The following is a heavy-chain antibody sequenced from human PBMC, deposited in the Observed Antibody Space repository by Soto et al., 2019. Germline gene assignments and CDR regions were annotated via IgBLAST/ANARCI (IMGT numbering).Heavy chain of an antibody. CDR3: ASGYCAGGGGYLCRDDIDV. D-gene: IGHD2-8*02. CDR2: ISPGSSHI. CDR1: GFTFSTYH. V-gene: IGHV3-21*01. Sequence: EVQLVESGGGVVMPGGSLRLSCAASGFTFSTYHMNWVRQAPGKGLEWVSSISPGSSHIYYADSVRGRFTISRDNSKNSMDLQKTSLVAENAAGYYCASGYCAGGGGYLCRDDIDVWGQGTMVTVSS. J-gene: IGHJ6*02.